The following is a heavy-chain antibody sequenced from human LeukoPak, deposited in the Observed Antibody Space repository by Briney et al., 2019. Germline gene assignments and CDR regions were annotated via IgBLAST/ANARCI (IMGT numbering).Heavy chain of an antibody. V-gene: IGHV1-2*02. Sequence: WASVKVSCKASGYTFTGYYMHWVRQAPGQGLEWMGWINPNSGGTNYAQKFQGRVTMTRDTSISTAYMELSRLRSDDTAVYYCARERFGELLGGNAFDIWGQGTMVTVSS. CDR1: GYTFTGYY. D-gene: IGHD3-10*01. CDR2: INPNSGGT. J-gene: IGHJ3*02. CDR3: ARERFGELLGGNAFDI.